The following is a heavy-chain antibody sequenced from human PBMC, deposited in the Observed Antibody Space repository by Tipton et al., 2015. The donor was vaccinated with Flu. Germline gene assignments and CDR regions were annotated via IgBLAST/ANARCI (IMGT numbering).Heavy chain of an antibody. Sequence: QLVQSGAEVKKPGESLKISCQGSGYSFANYWIGWVRQMSGKGLERMGIIYPGDSNVRYSPSFQGQVTISADKSINTASLRWSSLKASDTAIYYCVRHPFCTDAVCPPGYWYFDLWGRGTLVTVSS. CDR3: VRHPFCTDAVCPPGYWYFDL. CDR2: IYPGDSNV. J-gene: IGHJ2*01. CDR1: GYSFANYW. D-gene: IGHD2-8*01. V-gene: IGHV5-51*01.